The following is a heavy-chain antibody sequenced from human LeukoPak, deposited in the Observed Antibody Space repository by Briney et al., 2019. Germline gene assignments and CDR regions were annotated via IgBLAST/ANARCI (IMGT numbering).Heavy chain of an antibody. Sequence: PGESLKISCEGSGYSFTSYWIGWVRQMPGKGLEWIGIIHPGDSDTRYSPSFQGQVTMSADKSISTAYLQWSSLKASDTAMYYCARQPSAGDFDSWGQGTLVTVSS. J-gene: IGHJ4*02. CDR2: IHPGDSDT. D-gene: IGHD3-10*01. CDR1: GYSFTSYW. V-gene: IGHV5-51*01. CDR3: ARQPSAGDFDS.